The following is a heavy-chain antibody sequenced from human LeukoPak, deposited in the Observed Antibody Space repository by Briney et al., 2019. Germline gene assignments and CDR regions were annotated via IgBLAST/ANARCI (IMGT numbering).Heavy chain of an antibody. J-gene: IGHJ2*01. V-gene: IGHV1-2*02. CDR1: GYTFSVHY. CDR3: ARDTVSDNWYFDL. D-gene: IGHD2-8*02. CDR2: INPNNGDT. Sequence: ASVTVSCKASGYTFSVHYIHWVRQAPGQGLEWMGWINPNNGDTKYAQKFQGRVTMTRDSSISTVYMDLSRLRSEDTAVYYCARDTVSDNWYFDLWGRGTLVTVSS.